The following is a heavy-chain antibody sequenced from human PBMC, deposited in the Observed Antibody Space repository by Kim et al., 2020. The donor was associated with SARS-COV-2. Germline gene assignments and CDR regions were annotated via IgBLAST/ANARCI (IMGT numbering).Heavy chain of an antibody. D-gene: IGHD6-13*01. J-gene: IGHJ4*02. Sequence: GGSLRLSCAASGSTFDDYAMHWVRQAPGKGLEWVSLISWDGGSTYYADSVKGRFTISRDNSKNSLYLQMNSLRAEDTALYYCAKDITPYISSWSLFDYWGQGTLVTVSS. V-gene: IGHV3-43D*03. CDR1: GSTFDDYA. CDR2: ISWDGGST. CDR3: AKDITPYISSWSLFDY.